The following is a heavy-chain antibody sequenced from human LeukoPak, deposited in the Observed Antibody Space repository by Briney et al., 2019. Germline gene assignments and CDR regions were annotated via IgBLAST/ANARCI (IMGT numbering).Heavy chain of an antibody. CDR2: VFYNGAT. J-gene: IGHJ4*02. V-gene: IGHV4-39*01. Sequence: SETLSLTCIVSGGSISSSIYYWAWVRQPPGKGLEWIGTVFYNGATQYSPSLRSRVTISIDTSTNQFSLKLTSVTAADTAFYYCARRDDFWNEPFYWGQGTLVTVSS. CDR1: GGSISSSIYY. CDR3: ARRDDFWNEPFY. D-gene: IGHD3-3*01.